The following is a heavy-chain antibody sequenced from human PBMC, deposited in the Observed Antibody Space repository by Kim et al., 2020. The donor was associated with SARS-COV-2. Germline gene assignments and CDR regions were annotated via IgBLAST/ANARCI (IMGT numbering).Heavy chain of an antibody. V-gene: IGHV3-23*01. D-gene: IGHD3-22*01. CDR3: AKARRGTMIVVAGEPLTFDY. Sequence: GGSLRLSCATSGFTFSSYAMSWVRQAPGKGLEWVSAISVSGGSTYYADSVKGRFTISRDNSKNTLYLQMNSLRAEDTAVYYCAKARRGTMIVVAGEPLTFDYWGQGTLVTVSS. J-gene: IGHJ4*02. CDR2: ISVSGGST. CDR1: GFTFSSYA.